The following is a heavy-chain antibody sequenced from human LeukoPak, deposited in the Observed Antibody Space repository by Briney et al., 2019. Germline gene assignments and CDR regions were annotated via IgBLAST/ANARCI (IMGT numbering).Heavy chain of an antibody. Sequence: SQTLSLTCAISGDSVSRNSAAWNWIRQSPSRGLEWLGRTYYRSKWYNDYAVSVESRITINPDTSKNQFSLQLNSVTPEDTAVYYCARADGDRDGYNFWFDPWGQGTLVTASS. D-gene: IGHD5-24*01. CDR2: TYYRSKWYN. J-gene: IGHJ5*02. V-gene: IGHV6-1*01. CDR1: GDSVSRNSAA. CDR3: ARADGDRDGYNFWFDP.